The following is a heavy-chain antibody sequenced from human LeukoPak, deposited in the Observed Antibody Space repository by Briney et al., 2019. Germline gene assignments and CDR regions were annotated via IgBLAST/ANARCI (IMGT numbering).Heavy chain of an antibody. CDR1: GFTFSSYG. Sequence: SGGSLRLSCAASGFTFSSYGMHWVRQAPGKGLEWVAFIRYDGSNKYYADSVKGRFTISRDNSKNTLYLQMNSLRAEDTAVYYCARGPIGGYESYFDYWGQGTLVTVSS. D-gene: IGHD5-12*01. J-gene: IGHJ4*02. CDR3: ARGPIGGYESYFDY. CDR2: IRYDGSNK. V-gene: IGHV3-30*02.